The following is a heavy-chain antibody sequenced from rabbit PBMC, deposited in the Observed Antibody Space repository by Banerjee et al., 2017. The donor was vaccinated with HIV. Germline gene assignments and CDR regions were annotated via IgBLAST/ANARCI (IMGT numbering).Heavy chain of an antibody. CDR3: ARSYTGGSGPLYYFNL. J-gene: IGHJ4*01. Sequence: QEQLEESGGGLVKPEGSLTLTCKASGFSFSNKYVMCWVRQAPGKGLEWIACINSSSGNTVYATWAKGRFTISKTSSTTVTLQMTSLTAADTATYFCARSYTGGSGPLYYFNLWGPGTLVTVS. CDR2: INSSSGNT. V-gene: IGHV1S45*01. CDR1: GFSFSNKYV. D-gene: IGHD1-1*01.